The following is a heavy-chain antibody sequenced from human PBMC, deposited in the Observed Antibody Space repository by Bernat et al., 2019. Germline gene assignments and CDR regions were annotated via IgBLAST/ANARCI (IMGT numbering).Heavy chain of an antibody. D-gene: IGHD6-13*01. Sequence: EVQLLESGGGLVQPGGSLRLSCAASGFTFSSYAMSWVRQAPGKGLEWVSAISGSGGSTYYADSVKGRLTISRDNSKNTLYLQMNSLRAEDTAVYYCAKDLTWYGPPPHDAFDIWGQGTMVTVSS. CDR1: GFTFSSYA. CDR3: AKDLTWYGPPPHDAFDI. V-gene: IGHV3-23*01. CDR2: ISGSGGST. J-gene: IGHJ3*02.